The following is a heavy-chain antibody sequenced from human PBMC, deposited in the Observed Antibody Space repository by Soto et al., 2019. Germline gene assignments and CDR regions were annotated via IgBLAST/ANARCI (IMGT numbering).Heavy chain of an antibody. V-gene: IGHV3-23*01. CDR2: ISGGGDAT. Sequence: EVQLLDSGGGLVQPGGSLRLSCAASGFTFSGYALTWVRQAPGKRLEWVSAISGGGDATFYADSVKGRFTISRDNSKNTLYLQMNTLRAEDTAVYYCARKVSGSTGRPDLWYFDLWGRGTLVTVSS. D-gene: IGHD3-10*01. CDR1: GFTFSGYA. CDR3: ARKVSGSTGRPDLWYFDL. J-gene: IGHJ2*01.